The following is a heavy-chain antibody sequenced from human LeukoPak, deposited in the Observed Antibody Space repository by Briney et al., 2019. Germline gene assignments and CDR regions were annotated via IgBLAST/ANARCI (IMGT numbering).Heavy chain of an antibody. Sequence: GASVKVSCKASGYTFTRYHMHWVRQAPGQGLEWMGVINRNGGSTTYAHNLQGRFTISRDTSTSTVYMAVSSLRSEDTVVYYCARAFFEDSYGLDYWGQGTLVTVSS. CDR3: ARAFFEDSYGLDY. CDR2: INRNGGST. CDR1: GYTFTRYH. J-gene: IGHJ4*02. V-gene: IGHV1-46*04. D-gene: IGHD5-18*01.